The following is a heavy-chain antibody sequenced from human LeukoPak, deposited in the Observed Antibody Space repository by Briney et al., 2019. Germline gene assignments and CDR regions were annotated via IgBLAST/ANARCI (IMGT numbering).Heavy chain of an antibody. CDR2: IYYSGST. V-gene: IGHV4-59*01. J-gene: IGHJ4*02. Sequence: SETLSLTCTVSGGSISSYYWSWIRQPPGKGLEWIGYIYYSGSTNYNPSLKSRVTISVDTSKNQFTLKLSSVTAADTAVYYCARGYCSGGSCNDYWGQGTLVTVSS. D-gene: IGHD2-15*01. CDR3: ARGYCSGGSCNDY. CDR1: GGSISSYY.